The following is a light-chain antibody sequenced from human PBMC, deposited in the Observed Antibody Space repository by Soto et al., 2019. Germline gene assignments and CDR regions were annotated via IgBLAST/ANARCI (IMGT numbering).Light chain of an antibody. V-gene: IGLV2-14*01. CDR2: DVN. CDR1: SSDVGAYNY. Sequence: QSALTQPASVSGSPGQSITISCTGTSSDVGAYNYVSWYQQHPGKAPKLMIYDVNDRPSGVSNRFSGSKSGNTASLTISGLQAEDEADYFCCSYTSSTTLVVFGGGTKVTVL. CDR3: CSYTSSTTLVV. J-gene: IGLJ2*01.